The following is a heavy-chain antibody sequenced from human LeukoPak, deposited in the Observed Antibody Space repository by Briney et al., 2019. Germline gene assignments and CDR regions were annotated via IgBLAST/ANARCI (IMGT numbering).Heavy chain of an antibody. J-gene: IGHJ4*02. D-gene: IGHD5-12*01. Sequence: PGGALRLSCEASGFTFSSYSMNWVRQAPGKGLEWVSSISSGTYYMYYADSVKGRFTISRDNAKNSLYLHMNSLRAEDTAMYYRARDISGYVNFDYWGQGTLVTVSS. V-gene: IGHV3-21*01. CDR2: ISSGTYYM. CDR1: GFTFSSYS. CDR3: ARDISGYVNFDY.